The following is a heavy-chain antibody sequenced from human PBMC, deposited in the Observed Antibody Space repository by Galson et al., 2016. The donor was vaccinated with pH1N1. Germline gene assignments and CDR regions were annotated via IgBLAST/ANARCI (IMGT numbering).Heavy chain of an antibody. CDR1: GFSLSTSGMC. CDR2: IDWDDDK. J-gene: IGHJ5*02. Sequence: PALVKPTQTLTLTCTFSGFSLSTSGMCVSWIRQPPGRALEWLALIDWDDDKYYSTSLKTRLTISKDTSKNQVVLTMTNMDPVDTATYYCARMYYGDYVNYFDPWGQGTLATVSS. CDR3: ARMYYGDYVNYFDP. D-gene: IGHD4-17*01. V-gene: IGHV2-70*01.